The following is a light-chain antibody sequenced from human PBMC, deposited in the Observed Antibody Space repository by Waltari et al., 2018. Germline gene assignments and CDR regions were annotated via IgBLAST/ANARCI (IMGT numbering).Light chain of an antibody. V-gene: IGKV2-40*01. Sequence: IVMTQTPLSLPVTLGEPASISCRSSQSLFHSDAGNTYLDWYLQKPGQSPQLLIYTLSDRASGVPDRFSGSGSGTDFTLKISRVEAEDVGVYYCMQRIEFPYTFGQGTKLEIK. CDR3: MQRIEFPYT. J-gene: IGKJ2*01. CDR1: QSLFHSDAGNTY. CDR2: TLS.